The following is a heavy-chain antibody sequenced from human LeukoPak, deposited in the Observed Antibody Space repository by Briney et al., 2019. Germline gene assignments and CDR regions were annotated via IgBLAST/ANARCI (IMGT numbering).Heavy chain of an antibody. Sequence: GGSLRLSCAASGFTFSNCWMTWVRQAPGKWLEWVANIKQDGKEKYYVDSVKGRFTVSRDNAKNSLYLQMNSLRAEDTAVYYCARGYSDSSGIDYWGRGTLVTVSS. J-gene: IGHJ4*02. CDR1: GFTFSNCW. D-gene: IGHD3-22*01. CDR2: IKQDGKEK. V-gene: IGHV3-7*04. CDR3: ARGYSDSSGIDY.